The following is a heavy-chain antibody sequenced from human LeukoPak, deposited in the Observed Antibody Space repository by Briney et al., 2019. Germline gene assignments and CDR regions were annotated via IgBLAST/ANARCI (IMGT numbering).Heavy chain of an antibody. J-gene: IGHJ3*02. D-gene: IGHD2-21*02. CDR3: ARDLRAWLLSHDAFDI. CDR2: ISSSSYI. Sequence: GGSLRLSCAASGFIFSSYSMNWVRQAPGKGLEWVSSISSSSYIYYADSVKGRFTISRDNAKNSLYLQMNSLRAEDTAVYYCARDLRAWLLSHDAFDIWGQGTMVTVSS. CDR1: GFIFSSYS. V-gene: IGHV3-21*01.